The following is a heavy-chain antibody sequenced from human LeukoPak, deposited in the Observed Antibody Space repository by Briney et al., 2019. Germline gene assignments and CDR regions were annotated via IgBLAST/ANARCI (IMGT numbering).Heavy chain of an antibody. J-gene: IGHJ4*02. CDR3: ATKGPRRGYFDY. CDR2: IYYSGST. CDR1: GGSISSYY. Sequence: SETLSLACTVSGGSISSYYWSWIRQPPGKGLEWIGYIYYSGSTNYNPSLKSRVTISVDTSKNQFSLKLSSVTAADTAVYYCATKGPRRGYFDYWGQGTLVAVPS. V-gene: IGHV4-59*01.